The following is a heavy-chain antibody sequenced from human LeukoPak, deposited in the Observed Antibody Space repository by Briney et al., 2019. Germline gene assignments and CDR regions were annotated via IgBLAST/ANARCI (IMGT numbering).Heavy chain of an antibody. Sequence: GGSLRLSCGACGFTFSSYGMHWVRQAPGKGLEGVAVISYGGSNKYYADSVKGRFTISRDNYKNTLYLQINSLRAEDTAVYYCAKEGVITYFDYWGQGTLVTVSS. CDR3: AKEGVITYFDY. V-gene: IGHV3-30*18. J-gene: IGHJ4*02. CDR2: ISYGGSNK. CDR1: GFTFSSYG. D-gene: IGHD3-22*01.